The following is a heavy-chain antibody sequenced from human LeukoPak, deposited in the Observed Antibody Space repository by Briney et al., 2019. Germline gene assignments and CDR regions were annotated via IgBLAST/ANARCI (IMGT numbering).Heavy chain of an antibody. V-gene: IGHV4-61*01. Sequence: SETLSLTCTVSGGSLSSGSYYWSWIRQPPGKGLEWIGYIYYSGSTNYNPSLKSRVTISVDTSTNQFSLKLSSVTAADTAVYYCARGRSSFFDYWGQGTLVTVSS. D-gene: IGHD6-19*01. CDR1: GGSLSSGSYY. CDR3: ARGRSSFFDY. CDR2: IYYSGST. J-gene: IGHJ4*02.